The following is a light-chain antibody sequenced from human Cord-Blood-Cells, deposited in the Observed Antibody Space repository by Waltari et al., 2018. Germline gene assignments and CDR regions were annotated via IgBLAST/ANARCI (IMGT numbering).Light chain of an antibody. V-gene: IGLV2-23*01. J-gene: IGLJ3*02. CDR2: EGS. Sequence: QSALTQPASVSGSPGQSITIPCTGTSSDVGSHNLVSWYQQHPGKAPKLMIYEGSKRPSGVSNRFSGSKSGNTASLTISGLQAEDEADYYCCSYAGSSNWVFGGGTKLTVL. CDR3: CSYAGSSNWV. CDR1: SSDVGSHNL.